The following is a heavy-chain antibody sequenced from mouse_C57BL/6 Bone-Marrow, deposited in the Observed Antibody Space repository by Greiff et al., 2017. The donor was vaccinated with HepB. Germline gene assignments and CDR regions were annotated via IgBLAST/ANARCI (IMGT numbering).Heavy chain of an antibody. CDR3: ARLGTVDY. J-gene: IGHJ2*01. CDR2: IYPGDGDT. Sequence: QVQLKESGPELVKPGASVKISCKASGYAFSSSWMNWVKQRPGKGLEWIGRIYPGDGDTNYNGKFKGKATLTADKSSSTAYMQLSSLTSEDSAVYFCARLGTVDYWGQGTTLTVSS. CDR1: GYAFSSSW. V-gene: IGHV1-82*01. D-gene: IGHD3-3*01.